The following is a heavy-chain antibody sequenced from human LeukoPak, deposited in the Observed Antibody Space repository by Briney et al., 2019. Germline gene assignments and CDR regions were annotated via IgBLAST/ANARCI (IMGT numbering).Heavy chain of an antibody. CDR3: AKDLPVDQPYFDWL. Sequence: GGSLRLSCAASGFTFSSYGMHWVRQAPGKGLEWVAFIRYDGSNKYYADSVKGRFTISRDNSKNTLYLQMNSLRAEDTAVYYCAKDLPVDQPYFDWLWGQGTLVTVSS. J-gene: IGHJ4*02. CDR1: GFTFSSYG. V-gene: IGHV3-30*02. D-gene: IGHD3-9*01. CDR2: IRYDGSNK.